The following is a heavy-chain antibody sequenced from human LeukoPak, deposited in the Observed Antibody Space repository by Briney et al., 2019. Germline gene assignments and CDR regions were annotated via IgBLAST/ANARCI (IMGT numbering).Heavy chain of an antibody. CDR3: ARVADGWYGYYYYYMDV. Sequence: GGSLRLSCAASGFTFSSYSMNWVRQAPGKGLEWVSSISSSSSYIYYADSVKGRFTISRDNAKTSLYLQMNSLRAEDTAVYYCARVADGWYGYYYYYMDVWGKGTTVTVSS. V-gene: IGHV3-21*01. CDR2: ISSSSSYI. D-gene: IGHD6-19*01. J-gene: IGHJ6*03. CDR1: GFTFSSYS.